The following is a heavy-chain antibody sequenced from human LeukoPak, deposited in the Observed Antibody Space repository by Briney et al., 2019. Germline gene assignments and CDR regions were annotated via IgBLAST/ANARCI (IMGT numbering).Heavy chain of an antibody. D-gene: IGHD2-2*01. Sequence: ASVKASCKASGYNFISYGISWVRQAPGQGLEWMGWINPNSGGTNYAQKFQGRVTMTRDTSISTAYMELSRLRSDDTAVYYCARAPPSYCSSTSCVAFDIWGQGTMVTVSS. CDR1: GYNFISYG. CDR3: ARAPPSYCSSTSCVAFDI. J-gene: IGHJ3*02. CDR2: INPNSGGT. V-gene: IGHV1-2*02.